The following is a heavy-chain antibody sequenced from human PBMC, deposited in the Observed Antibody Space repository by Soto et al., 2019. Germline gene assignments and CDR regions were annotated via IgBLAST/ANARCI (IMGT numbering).Heavy chain of an antibody. Sequence: KPSETLSLPCGVSGDSIINRRFCWAWISQPPGEGLEWIGSIYHTGNAYYNPSLKSRVTISVDTSKNQFSLKVTSVTAADTALYYCARDYFDSSDYTTNWFDPWGQGTLVTVSS. CDR3: ARDYFDSSDYTTNWFDP. J-gene: IGHJ5*02. CDR1: GDSIINRRFC. CDR2: IYHTGNA. V-gene: IGHV4-39*01. D-gene: IGHD3-22*01.